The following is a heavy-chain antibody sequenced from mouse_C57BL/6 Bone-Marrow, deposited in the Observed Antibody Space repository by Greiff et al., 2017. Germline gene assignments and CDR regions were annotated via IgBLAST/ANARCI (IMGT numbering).Heavy chain of an antibody. D-gene: IGHD1-1*01. J-gene: IGHJ3*01. Sequence: VQLQQSGAELVRPGASVKLSCTASGFNIKDDYMHWVKQRPEQGLEWIGWIDPENGDTEYASKFQGKATITADTSSNTAYLQLSSLTSEDTAVYYCTTTTTLVATEGFAYWGQGTLVTVSA. V-gene: IGHV14-4*01. CDR1: GFNIKDDY. CDR3: TTTTTLVATEGFAY. CDR2: IDPENGDT.